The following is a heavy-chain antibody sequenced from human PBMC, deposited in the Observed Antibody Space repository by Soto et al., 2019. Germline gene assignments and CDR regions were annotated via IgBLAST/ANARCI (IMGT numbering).Heavy chain of an antibody. D-gene: IGHD3-10*01. Sequence: QVQLVESGGGVVQPGRSLRLSCAASGFTFSSYGMHWVRQATGKGLEWVAAISYDGSNKYCADSVKGRFTISRDNSQNTLYLQMSSLRPDDTAVYYCAKDSLRDIWFGEFRADYWGQETLVTVSS. CDR1: GFTFSSYG. V-gene: IGHV3-30*18. CDR2: ISYDGSNK. J-gene: IGHJ4*01. CDR3: AKDSLRDIWFGEFRADY.